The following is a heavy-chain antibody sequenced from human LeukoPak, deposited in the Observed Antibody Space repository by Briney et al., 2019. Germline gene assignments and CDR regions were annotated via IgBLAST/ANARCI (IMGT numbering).Heavy chain of an antibody. V-gene: IGHV3-23*01. J-gene: IGHJ4*02. CDR2: ISGSGVTT. CDR3: SKWKAIVLVPAARSPIDY. D-gene: IGHD2-2*01. CDR1: GFTFSNYG. Sequence: PGGTLRLSCAASGFTFSNYGMSWVRLAPGKGLEWVSAISGSGVTTYYADSVKGRFTISRDNSKHTLYLQMNSLRAEDTAVYYCSKWKAIVLVPAARSPIDYWGQGTLVTVSS.